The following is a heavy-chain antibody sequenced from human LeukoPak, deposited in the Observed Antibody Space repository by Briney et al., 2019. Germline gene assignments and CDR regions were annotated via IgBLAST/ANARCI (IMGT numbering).Heavy chain of an antibody. V-gene: IGHV3-23*01. Sequence: PGESLRLSCAASGFSVSNNYMSWVRQAPGRGLEWVSAISGSGGSTYYADSVKGRFTISRDNSKNTLYLQMNSLRAEDTAVYYCAKDLAGSGSYSFDYWGQGTLVTVSS. J-gene: IGHJ4*02. D-gene: IGHD1-26*01. CDR1: GFSVSNNY. CDR3: AKDLAGSGSYSFDY. CDR2: ISGSGGST.